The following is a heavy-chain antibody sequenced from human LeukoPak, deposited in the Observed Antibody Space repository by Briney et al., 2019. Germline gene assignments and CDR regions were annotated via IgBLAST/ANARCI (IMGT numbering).Heavy chain of an antibody. CDR1: GFTFSSYN. CDR3: ARDGRAGYNSGWSFDY. D-gene: IGHD5-18*01. J-gene: IGHJ4*02. V-gene: IGHV3-48*02. CDR2: ISSSSNTI. Sequence: GGSLRLSCVDSGFTFSSYNMNWVRQAPGKGLEWVSYISSSSNTIYYADSVKGRFTISRDNAKNSLYLQMNSLRDEDTAVYYCARDGRAGYNSGWSFDYWGQGTLVTVSS.